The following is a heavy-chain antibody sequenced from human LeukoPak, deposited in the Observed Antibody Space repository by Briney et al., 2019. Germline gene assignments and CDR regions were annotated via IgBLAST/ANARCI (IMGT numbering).Heavy chain of an antibody. Sequence: PSETLSLTCAVSGGSISSGGYSWSWIRQPPGKGLEWIGSIYYSGSTYYNPSLKSRVTISVDTSKNQFSLKLSSVTAADTAVYYCARMAMTANLPLDYWGQGTLVTVSS. CDR1: GGSISSGGYS. CDR2: IYYSGST. J-gene: IGHJ4*02. CDR3: ARMAMTANLPLDY. V-gene: IGHV4-30-2*03. D-gene: IGHD2-21*02.